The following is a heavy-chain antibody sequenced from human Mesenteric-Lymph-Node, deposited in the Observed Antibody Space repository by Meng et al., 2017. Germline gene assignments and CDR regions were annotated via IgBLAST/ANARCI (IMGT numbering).Heavy chain of an antibody. J-gene: IGHJ5*02. CDR2: IHDSGST. CDR3: ARASYGSGSPLGESWFDP. D-gene: IGHD3-10*01. V-gene: IGHV4-31*03. Sequence: VELTASAPGLGKPSQTRPLTCTVSGGSISSGDYYWSWIRQHPGKGLEWIGYIHDSGSTYYNPSLKSRVTISADTSKNQFSLKLSSVTAADTAVYYCARASYGSGSPLGESWFDPWGQGTLVTVSS. CDR1: GGSISSGDYY.